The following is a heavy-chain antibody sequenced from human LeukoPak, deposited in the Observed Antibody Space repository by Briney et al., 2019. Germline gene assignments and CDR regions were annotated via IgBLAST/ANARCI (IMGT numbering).Heavy chain of an antibody. V-gene: IGHV3-72*01. Sequence: PGGSLRLSCAASGFTFSDHYIDWVRQAPGEGLEWVARTRNKVNSYTTAYAASVTGRFTVSRDDSSNSVYLQMNSLKIEDTAVYYCARSMYGEGRRIIDFDYWGQGSLLIVSS. CDR2: TRNKVNSYTT. D-gene: IGHD4/OR15-4a*01. CDR1: GFTFSDHY. J-gene: IGHJ4*02. CDR3: ARSMYGEGRRIIDFDY.